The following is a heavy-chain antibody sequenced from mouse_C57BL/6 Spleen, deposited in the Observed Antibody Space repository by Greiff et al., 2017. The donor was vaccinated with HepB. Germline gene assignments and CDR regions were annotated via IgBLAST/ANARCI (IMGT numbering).Heavy chain of an antibody. Sequence: ESGPGLVKPSQSLSLTCSVTGYSITSGYYWNWIRQFPGNKLEWMGYISYDGSNNYNPSLKNRISITRDTSKNQFFLKLNSVTTEDTATYYCARVPTTVVANWYFDVWGTGTTVTVSS. D-gene: IGHD1-1*01. CDR1: GYSITSGYY. CDR2: ISYDGSN. J-gene: IGHJ1*03. V-gene: IGHV3-6*01. CDR3: ARVPTTVVANWYFDV.